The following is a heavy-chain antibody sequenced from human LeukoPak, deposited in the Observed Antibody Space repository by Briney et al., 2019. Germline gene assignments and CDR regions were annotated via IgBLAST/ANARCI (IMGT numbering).Heavy chain of an antibody. CDR1: GFTFGSYG. V-gene: IGHV3-33*01. CDR3: ARGDCSTTSCYLIDY. CDR2: IWYDGSNK. J-gene: IGHJ4*02. D-gene: IGHD2-2*01. Sequence: GGSLRLSCAASGFTFGSYGMHWVRQAPGKGLGWVAAIWYDGSNKYYADSVKGQFTISRDDSKNTLYLQMSSLRAEDTAVYYCARGDCSTTSCYLIDYWGQGTLVTVSS.